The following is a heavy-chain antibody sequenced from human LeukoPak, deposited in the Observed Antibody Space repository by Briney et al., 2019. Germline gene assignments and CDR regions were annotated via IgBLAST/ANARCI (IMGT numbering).Heavy chain of an antibody. V-gene: IGHV3-33*08. CDR3: ARDRRRDGYKSDAFDI. J-gene: IGHJ3*02. D-gene: IGHD5-24*01. Sequence: GGSLRLSCAASGLTFSNYGMHWVRQAPGKGLEWVAVIWYDGSNEYYADSLKGRFTISRDNSKNTLYLQMSSVRAEDTAVYYCARDRRRDGYKSDAFDIWGQGTMVTVSS. CDR2: IWYDGSNE. CDR1: GLTFSNYG.